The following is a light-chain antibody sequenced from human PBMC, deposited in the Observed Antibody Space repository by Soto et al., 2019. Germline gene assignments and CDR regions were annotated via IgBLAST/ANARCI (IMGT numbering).Light chain of an antibody. V-gene: IGKV3-20*01. CDR2: GVS. J-gene: IGKJ1*01. CDR3: QQYGGSPRT. Sequence: EIVLTQSPGTLSLSPGERATLSCRASQSVSNTYLAWYQQKPGQAPRLLIYGVSSRATGIPDRFSGSGSGTDFTLTISRLEPEDFAVYHCQQYGGSPRTFGQGTKVDI. CDR1: QSVSNTY.